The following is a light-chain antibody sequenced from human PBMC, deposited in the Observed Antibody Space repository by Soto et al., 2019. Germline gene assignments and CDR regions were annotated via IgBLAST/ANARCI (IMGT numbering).Light chain of an antibody. Sequence: DIVMTQSPDSLAVSLGERATINCTSSQSALYRSNNKNQLAWYQQKAGQPPKLLIYWASTRESGVPDRFSGSGSGTDFTLTISSLQAEDVAVYYCQQYYSTPWTFGQGTKVEIK. CDR3: QQYYSTPWT. CDR1: QSALYRSNNKNQ. CDR2: WAS. J-gene: IGKJ1*01. V-gene: IGKV4-1*01.